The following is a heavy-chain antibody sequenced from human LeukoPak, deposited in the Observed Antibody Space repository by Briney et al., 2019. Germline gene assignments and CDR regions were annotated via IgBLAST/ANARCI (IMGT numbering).Heavy chain of an antibody. V-gene: IGHV4-59*08. CDR1: GGSISSYY. CDR2: IYYSGST. D-gene: IGHD3-16*02. J-gene: IGHJ4*02. CDR3: ARARVIPASFDD. Sequence: SETLSLTCTVSGGSISSYYWSWIRQPPGKGLEWIGYIYYSGSTNYNPSLKSRVTISVDTSKNQFSLKLSSVTAADTAVYYCARARVIPASFDDWGQGTLVTVSS.